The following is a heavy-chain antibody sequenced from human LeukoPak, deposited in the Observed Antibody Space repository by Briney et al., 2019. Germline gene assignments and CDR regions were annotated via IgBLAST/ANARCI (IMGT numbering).Heavy chain of an antibody. V-gene: IGHV3-23*01. CDR1: GFTFSSYG. Sequence: GGTLRLSCAASGFTFSSYGMSWVRQAPGEGLEWVSAISDSGGSTYYTDSVKGRFTISRDNSKNTLYLQMNSLRAEDTAVYYCARGSATRKQIYFQHWGQGTLVTVSS. CDR3: ARGSATRKQIYFQH. D-gene: IGHD1-14*01. CDR2: ISDSGGST. J-gene: IGHJ1*01.